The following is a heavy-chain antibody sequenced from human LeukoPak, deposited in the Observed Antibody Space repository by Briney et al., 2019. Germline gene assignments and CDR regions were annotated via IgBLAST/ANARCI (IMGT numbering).Heavy chain of an antibody. V-gene: IGHV3-74*01. D-gene: IGHD3-22*01. CDR2: INSDGSST. CDR3: ARDRPSGFDSSGYSN. Sequence: GGSLRLSCAASGFTFSSYWMHWVRQAPGKGLVWVSRINSDGSSTSYADSVKGRFTISRDNAKNTLYLQMNSLRAVDTAVYYCARDRPSGFDSSGYSNWGQGTLVTVSS. J-gene: IGHJ4*02. CDR1: GFTFSSYW.